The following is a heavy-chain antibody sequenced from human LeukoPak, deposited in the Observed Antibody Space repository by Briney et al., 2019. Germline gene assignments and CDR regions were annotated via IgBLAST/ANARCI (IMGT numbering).Heavy chain of an antibody. CDR3: AKGSSSGEGFH. CDR2: ISYDGSNK. D-gene: IGHD6-19*01. Sequence: PGGSLRLSCTASGFAFGGYAMSWVRQAPGKGLERVAVISYDGSNKYYADSVKGRFTISRDNSKNTLYLQMNSLRAEDTAVYYCAKGSSSGEGFHWGQGTLVTVSS. V-gene: IGHV3-30*18. J-gene: IGHJ1*01. CDR1: GFAFGGYA.